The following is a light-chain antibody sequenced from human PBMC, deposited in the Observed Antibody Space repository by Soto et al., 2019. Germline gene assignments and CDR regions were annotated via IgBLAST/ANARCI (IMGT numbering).Light chain of an antibody. V-gene: IGKV1-5*01. CDR1: SSKW. CDR2: DVS. Sequence: DIQMTQSPSTLAASVGDTVTMTCRSSSKWLAWYQKKPGKAPKLLIYDVSNLERGVPPRFSGSTSGAESTLTITGVQPDDLGTYYCQQYNKWPITFGQGTRLEIK. J-gene: IGKJ5*01. CDR3: QQYNKWPIT.